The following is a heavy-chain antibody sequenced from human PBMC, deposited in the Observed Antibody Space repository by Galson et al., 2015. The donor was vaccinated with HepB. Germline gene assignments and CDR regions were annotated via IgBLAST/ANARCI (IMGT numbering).Heavy chain of an antibody. CDR2: ISSSSSTI. D-gene: IGHD6-13*01. Sequence: SLRLSCAASGFTFSSYSMNWVRQAPGKGLEWVSYISSSSSTIYYADSVKGRFTISRDNAKNSLYLQMNSLRDEDPAVYYCARGSSSWYYYYYGMDVWGQGTTVTVSS. CDR1: GFTFSSYS. J-gene: IGHJ6*02. CDR3: ARGSSSWYYYYYGMDV. V-gene: IGHV3-48*02.